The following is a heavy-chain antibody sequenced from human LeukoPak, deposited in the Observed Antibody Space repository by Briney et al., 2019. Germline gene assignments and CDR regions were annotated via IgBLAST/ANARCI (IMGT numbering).Heavy chain of an antibody. Sequence: SVKVSCKASGGTFSSYAVSWVRQAPGQGLEWMGGIIPIFGTANYAQKFQGRVTITTDESTSTAYMEVSSLRSEDTAIYYCARGLDASMETAYDYWGQGTLVTVSS. V-gene: IGHV1-69*05. CDR2: IIPIFGTA. CDR1: GGTFSSYA. J-gene: IGHJ4*02. D-gene: IGHD5-18*01. CDR3: ARGLDASMETAYDY.